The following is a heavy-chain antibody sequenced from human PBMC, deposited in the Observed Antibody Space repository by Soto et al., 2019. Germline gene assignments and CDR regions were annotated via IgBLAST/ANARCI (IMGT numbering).Heavy chain of an antibody. D-gene: IGHD1-1*01. Sequence: QVQLQESGPGLVKPSQTLSLTCTVSGGSISSINYYWSWIRQHPEKGLEWIGYVSYGGSTFYNSSLKSRVSISLDTSKNQFFLKLTSVTAADTAISYCARSVQWDGFDPWGQGTMVTVSS. CDR1: GGSISSINYY. V-gene: IGHV4-31*03. CDR2: VSYGGST. CDR3: ARSVQWDGFDP. J-gene: IGHJ3*01.